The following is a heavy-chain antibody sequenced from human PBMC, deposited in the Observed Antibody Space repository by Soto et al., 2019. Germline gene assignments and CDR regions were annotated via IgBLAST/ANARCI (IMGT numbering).Heavy chain of an antibody. CDR1: GYSFTSFY. Sequence: QVQLVQSGAEVKEPGASVKISCKPSGYSFTSFYMHWVRQATGQGLEWMGTINPNGGSTTYAQKFQGRVTMTRDTSTSTLYMDLSGLRSEDTAVYYCARAIPHFDYWGQGTLVTVSS. CDR2: INPNGGST. J-gene: IGHJ4*02. CDR3: ARAIPHFDY. V-gene: IGHV1-46*01. D-gene: IGHD2-21*01.